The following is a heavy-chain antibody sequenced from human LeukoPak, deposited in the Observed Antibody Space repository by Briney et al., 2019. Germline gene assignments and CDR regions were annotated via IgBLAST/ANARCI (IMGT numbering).Heavy chain of an antibody. V-gene: IGHV1-8*01. J-gene: IGHJ6*03. CDR2: MNPNSGNT. CDR1: GYIFTSYD. Sequence: GASVKVSCKASGYIFTSYDINWVRQATGQGLEWMGWMNPNSGNTGYAQKFQGRVTMTRNTSISTAYMELSSLRSEDTAVYYCARRGHPNYYYYYMDVWGKGTTVTVSS. CDR3: ARRGHPNYYYYYMDV.